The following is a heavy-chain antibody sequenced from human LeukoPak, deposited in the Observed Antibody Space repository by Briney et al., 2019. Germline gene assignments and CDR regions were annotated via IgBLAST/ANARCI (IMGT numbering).Heavy chain of an antibody. J-gene: IGHJ3*02. D-gene: IGHD1-26*01. V-gene: IGHV3-7*01. CDR3: VREVGQGWGAFDI. Sequence: GGSLRLSCAASGFTLNNYWMNWVRQAPGKGLEWVANIMHDGSEKYYVGSVKGRFTISRDNAKNSLDLQMNSLRAEDTAVYFCVREVGQGWGAFDIWGRGTMVTVSS. CDR1: GFTLNNYW. CDR2: IMHDGSEK.